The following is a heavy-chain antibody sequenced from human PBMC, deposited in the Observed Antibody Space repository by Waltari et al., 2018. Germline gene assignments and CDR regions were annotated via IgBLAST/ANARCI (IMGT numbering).Heavy chain of an antibody. CDR2: ISWDGGSA. Sequence: EVQLVESGGVVVQPGGSLRLSCAASGFTFDDYNMHWVRQAPGKGLGWVFLISWDGGSAYYADSVIGRVTISRDHSRNSMSLPMNSLRTVDTALYYCAKGKSGSYLWYCDYWGQGTLVTVSS. CDR3: AKGKSGSYLWYCDY. CDR1: GFTFDDYN. J-gene: IGHJ4*02. D-gene: IGHD1-26*01. V-gene: IGHV3-43*01.